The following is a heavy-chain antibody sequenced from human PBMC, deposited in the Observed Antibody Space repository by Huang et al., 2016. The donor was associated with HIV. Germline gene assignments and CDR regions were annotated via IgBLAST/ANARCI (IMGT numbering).Heavy chain of an antibody. Sequence: QVQLVQSGAEVKKPGASVKVSCKASGYTFSSFGISWVRQVTGQGLEWVGWISVYNGNTKFAQKFQGRLTMTTDTSTSTAYMELRSLRSDDTAVYYCARGGGIQLWLLGYYYMDVWGNGTTVTVSS. J-gene: IGHJ6*03. D-gene: IGHD5-18*01. V-gene: IGHV1-18*01. CDR3: ARGGGIQLWLLGYYYMDV. CDR2: ISVYNGNT. CDR1: GYTFSSFG.